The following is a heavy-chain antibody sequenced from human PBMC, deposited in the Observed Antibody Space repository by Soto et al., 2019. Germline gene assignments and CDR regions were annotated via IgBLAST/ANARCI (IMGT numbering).Heavy chain of an antibody. J-gene: IGHJ6*02. CDR3: GKEITMVRGVILWYHYCGMDV. CDR2: ISGSGGST. D-gene: IGHD3-10*01. Sequence: EVQLLESGGGLVQPGGSLRLSCAASGFTFSSYAMSWVRQAPGKGLEWVSAISGSGGSTYYADCVKGRFTISRDHSKNTLYLQMNSLRAEYTGVYYCGKEITMVRGVILWYHYCGMDVWGQGTTVTVSS. CDR1: GFTFSSYA. V-gene: IGHV3-23*01.